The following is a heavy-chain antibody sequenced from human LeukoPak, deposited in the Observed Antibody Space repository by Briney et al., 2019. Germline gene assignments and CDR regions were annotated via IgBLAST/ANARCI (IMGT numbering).Heavy chain of an antibody. V-gene: IGHV3-15*01. CDR2: IKSKTDGGTT. Sequence: GGSLRLSCAAPGFTSRNAWLSWVRQAPGKGREWVGRIKSKTDGGTTDYSAPVKGRFTISRDDSKNTLYLQTNSLKTEHTAVYYCTTDLTDYGYGMDVWGQGTTVTVPS. CDR1: GFTSRNAW. CDR3: TTDLTDYGYGMDV. J-gene: IGHJ6*02.